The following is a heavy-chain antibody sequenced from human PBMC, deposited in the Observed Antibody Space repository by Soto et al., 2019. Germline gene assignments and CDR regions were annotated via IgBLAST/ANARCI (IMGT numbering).Heavy chain of an antibody. Sequence: GASVKVSCKASGFTFTSSAVQWVRQARGQRLEWIGWIVVGSGNTNYAQKFQERVTITTDTSTSTAYMELSSLRSDDTAVYYCAREEPPFGEYPGLFHYWGQGTLVTVSS. D-gene: IGHD3-16*01. J-gene: IGHJ4*02. CDR3: AREEPPFGEYPGLFHY. CDR1: GFTFTSSA. CDR2: IVVGSGNT. V-gene: IGHV1-58*01.